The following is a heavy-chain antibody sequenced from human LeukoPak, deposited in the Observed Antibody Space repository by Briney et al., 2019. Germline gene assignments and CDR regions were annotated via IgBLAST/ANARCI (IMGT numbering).Heavy chain of an antibody. V-gene: IGHV3-30*18. J-gene: IGHJ1*01. D-gene: IGHD6-13*01. Sequence: GRSLRLSCAASGFTFSSYGMHWVRQAPGKGLEWVAVISYDGSNKYYADSVKGRFTISRDNSKNTLYLQMNSLRAEDTAVYYCAKDSVAAAGGYFQHWGQGTLVTVSS. CDR3: AKDSVAAAGGYFQH. CDR1: GFTFSSYG. CDR2: ISYDGSNK.